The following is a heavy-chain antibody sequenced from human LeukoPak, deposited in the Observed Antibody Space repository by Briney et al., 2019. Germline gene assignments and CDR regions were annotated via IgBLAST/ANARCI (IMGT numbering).Heavy chain of an antibody. Sequence: KPSETLSLTCTVSGGSISTTSFYWAWIRQPPGTGLEWIGSIYFSGTTHYNPSLKSRVTISVDTSKNNFSLKLTSLTVADTAVYYCARHERSVAVAGSFDFWGQGTLVTVSS. D-gene: IGHD6-19*01. CDR2: IYFSGTT. CDR3: ARHERSVAVAGSFDF. J-gene: IGHJ4*02. CDR1: GGSISTTSFY. V-gene: IGHV4-39*01.